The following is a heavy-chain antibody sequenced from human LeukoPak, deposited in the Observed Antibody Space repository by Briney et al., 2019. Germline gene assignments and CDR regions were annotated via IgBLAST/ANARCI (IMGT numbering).Heavy chain of an antibody. V-gene: IGHV3-11*04. D-gene: IGHD3-10*01. J-gene: IGHJ4*02. Sequence: PGGSLRLSCAASGFTFSDYYMSWIRQAPGKGLEWVSYISSSGSTIYYADSVKGRFTISRDNAKNSLYLQMNSLRAEDTAVYYCARDLYGSGSYYSGILFDYWGQGTLVTVSS. CDR2: ISSSGSTI. CDR3: ARDLYGSGSYYSGILFDY. CDR1: GFTFSDYY.